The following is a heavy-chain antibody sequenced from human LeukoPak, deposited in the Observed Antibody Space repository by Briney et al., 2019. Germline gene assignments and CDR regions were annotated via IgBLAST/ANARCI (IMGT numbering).Heavy chain of an antibody. V-gene: IGHV3-23*01. CDR3: AKACCGGWSSSGGDY. CDR2: ISGSGGST. J-gene: IGHJ4*02. Sequence: PGGSLRLSCAVSGFTFSNFAMSWVRQAPGKGLEWVSTISGSGGSTFYADSVKGRFPISRDNSNNTLFLKMNSLRAEDTAFYFFAKACCGGWSSSGGDYWAQGSLATVSS. D-gene: IGHD6-19*01. CDR1: GFTFSNFA.